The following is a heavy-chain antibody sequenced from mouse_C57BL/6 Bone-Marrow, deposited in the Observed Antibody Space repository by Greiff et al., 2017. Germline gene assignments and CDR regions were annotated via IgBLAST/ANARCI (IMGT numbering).Heavy chain of an antibody. V-gene: IGHV1-4*01. CDR2: INPSSGYT. Sequence: QVQLQQSGAELARPGASVKMSCKASGYTFTSYTMHWVKQRPGQGLEWIGYINPSSGYTKYNQKFKDKATFTADKSSSPAYMQLSSLTSVDSEVYDCARGDYYGSVFAYWGQGTLVTVSA. J-gene: IGHJ3*01. CDR3: ARGDYYGSVFAY. D-gene: IGHD1-1*01. CDR1: GYTFTSYT.